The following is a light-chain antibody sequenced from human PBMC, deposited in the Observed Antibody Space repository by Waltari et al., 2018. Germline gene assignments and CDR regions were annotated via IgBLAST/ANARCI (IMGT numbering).Light chain of an antibody. J-gene: IGKJ1*01. V-gene: IGKV1-39*01. CDR2: GAS. CDR3: QQYSSFWT. Sequence: DIQMTQSPSSLSASIGDTITVTCRASQNIRTYVNCDQQKPAKDPKRLIFGASPLPRGVPSRFSGSASGTEFTLTISSLRPDDFETYYCQQYSSFWTFGKGTKVEIK. CDR1: QNIRTY.